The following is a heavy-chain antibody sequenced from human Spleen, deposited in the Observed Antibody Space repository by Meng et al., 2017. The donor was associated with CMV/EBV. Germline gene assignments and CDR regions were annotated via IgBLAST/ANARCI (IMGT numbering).Heavy chain of an antibody. CDR2: IYFSGVT. J-gene: IGHJ4*02. CDR1: GASIPHGGYY. CDR3: AKTDSREGGFDS. V-gene: IGHV4-31*03. D-gene: IGHD1-1*01. Sequence: CTVSGASIPHGGYYWGWIRQRPERGLEWIGFIYFSGVTYYGPSLKSRITISVDASKRQFFLKLNSVTAADTAVYYCAKTDSREGGFDSWGQGTLVTVSS.